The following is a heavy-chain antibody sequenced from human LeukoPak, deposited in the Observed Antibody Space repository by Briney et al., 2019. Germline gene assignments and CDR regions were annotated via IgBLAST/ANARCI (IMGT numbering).Heavy chain of an antibody. V-gene: IGHV3-48*02. Sequence: GGSLRLSCAASGFTFSSYSMNWVRQAPGKGLEWVSYISSSSSTIYYADSVKGRFTISRDNAKNSLYLQMNSLRDEDTAVYYCARDQRGYGGNSVLSQRDDYYYYYGMDVWGQGTTVTVSS. J-gene: IGHJ6*02. CDR3: ARDQRGYGGNSVLSQRDDYYYYYGMDV. CDR1: GFTFSSYS. D-gene: IGHD2-21*02. CDR2: ISSSSSTI.